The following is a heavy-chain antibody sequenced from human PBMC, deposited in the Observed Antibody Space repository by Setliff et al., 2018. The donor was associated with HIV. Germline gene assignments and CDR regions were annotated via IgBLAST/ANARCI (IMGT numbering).Heavy chain of an antibody. J-gene: IGHJ5*02. D-gene: IGHD5-18*01. CDR1: GGSFGDYY. Sequence: SETLSLTCAMYGGSFGDYYWNWIRQAPGKGLEWIAELNDRGHINYNPSLKSRVTILQDTSKRQFSLRMTSVTAADTAVYYCARDLGSAYSYAQGRFDPWGQGTLVTVSS. V-gene: IGHV4-34*01. CDR3: ARDLGSAYSYAQGRFDP. CDR2: LNDRGHI.